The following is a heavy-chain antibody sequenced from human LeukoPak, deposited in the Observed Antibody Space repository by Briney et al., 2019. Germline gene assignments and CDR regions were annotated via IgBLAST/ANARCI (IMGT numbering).Heavy chain of an antibody. CDR2: ISSDGSST. V-gene: IGHV3-74*01. CDR3: ARGGFRDYGSGSYYQDY. Sequence: GGSLRLSCAASGFTFSSHWMHWVRRAPGKGLVWVSRISSDGSSTSYADSVKGRFTISRDNAKNTLYLQMNSLRVEDTAVYYCARGGFRDYGSGSYYQDYWGQGTLVTVSS. D-gene: IGHD3-10*01. CDR1: GFTFSSHW. J-gene: IGHJ4*02.